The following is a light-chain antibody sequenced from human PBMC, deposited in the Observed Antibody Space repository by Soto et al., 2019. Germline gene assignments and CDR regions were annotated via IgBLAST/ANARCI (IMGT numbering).Light chain of an antibody. CDR2: EVN. V-gene: IGLV2-14*01. J-gene: IGLJ7*01. CDR3: SSYTGSENWM. Sequence: QSALTQPASVSGSPGQPITISCSGTSSDIGAYKYVSWYQQHPGKVPKLMIYEVNNRPSGVSDRFSASKSGNTASLTISGLQAEDEAYYYCSSYTGSENWMFGGGTQLTVL. CDR1: SSDIGAYKY.